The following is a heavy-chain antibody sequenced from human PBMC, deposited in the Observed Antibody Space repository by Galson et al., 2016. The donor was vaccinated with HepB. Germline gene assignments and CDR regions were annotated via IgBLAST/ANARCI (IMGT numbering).Heavy chain of an antibody. CDR1: GFIFSSYS. J-gene: IGHJ4*02. V-gene: IGHV3-48*02. Sequence: SLRLSCAASGFIFSSYSMNWVRQAPGKGLEWVSYISRSTPTIYYADSVKGRFTVSRDNSKNTLYLQMNSLRDEDTAVYYCASPFAPERGRYVLRGQGTLVTVSS. CDR3: ASPFAPERGRYVL. D-gene: IGHD3-16*01. CDR2: ISRSTPTI.